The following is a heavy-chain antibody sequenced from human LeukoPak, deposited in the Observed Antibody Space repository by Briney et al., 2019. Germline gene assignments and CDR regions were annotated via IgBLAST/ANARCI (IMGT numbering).Heavy chain of an antibody. CDR1: GYSFTSYW. Sequence: GESLKISCKGSGYSFTSYWIGWVRQMPGKGLAWMGIIYPGDSDTRYSPSFQGQVTISADKSISTAYLQWSSLKASDTAMYYCARHRQNNYDILTNIDPWGQGTLVTVSS. CDR2: IYPGDSDT. J-gene: IGHJ5*02. D-gene: IGHD3-9*01. CDR3: ARHRQNNYDILTNIDP. V-gene: IGHV5-51*01.